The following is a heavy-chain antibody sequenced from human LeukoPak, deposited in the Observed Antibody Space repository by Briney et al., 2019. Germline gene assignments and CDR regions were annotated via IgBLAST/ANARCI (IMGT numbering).Heavy chain of an antibody. CDR2: ISTTTSTI. V-gene: IGHV3-48*02. Sequence: PGGSLRLSCAASGFTFSSYVMNWVRQAPGQGLEWVSYISTTTSTIYYADSVKGRFTISRDNAKNSLYLQMNSLRDEDTAVYYCARNHFEDYWGQGTLVTVSS. CDR3: ARNHFEDY. J-gene: IGHJ4*02. CDR1: GFTFSSYV. D-gene: IGHD3-9*01.